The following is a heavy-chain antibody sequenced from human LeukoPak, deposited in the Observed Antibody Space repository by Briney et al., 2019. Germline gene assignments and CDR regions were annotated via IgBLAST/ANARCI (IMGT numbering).Heavy chain of an antibody. CDR1: GVTFSSYA. D-gene: IGHD2-15*01. J-gene: IGHJ6*02. CDR3: AKVSRGYCRGGACYYFYGLDV. Sequence: GSLRLSCAAAGVTFSSYAMIWVRQAAGEGLEWVSSVFGSGGSTYYADSVKGRFTIYRDNSKNTLYLQMDSLRAEDTAVYYCAKVSRGYCRGGACYYFYGLDVWGQGTTVTVSS. CDR2: VFGSGGST. V-gene: IGHV3-23*01.